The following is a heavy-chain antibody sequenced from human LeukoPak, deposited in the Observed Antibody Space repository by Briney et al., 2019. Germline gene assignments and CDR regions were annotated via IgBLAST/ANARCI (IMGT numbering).Heavy chain of an antibody. CDR3: AHRYHRIAAASIDY. Sequence: SETLSLTCSVSGRSITTNSYYWGRIRQPPGKGLEWIGSVHYSGSTYYNPSLKSRVAISVDTSKDQFSLKLSSVTAADTAVYYCAHRYHRIAAASIDYWGQGTLVTVSS. J-gene: IGHJ4*02. CDR2: VHYSGST. CDR1: GRSITTNSYY. D-gene: IGHD6-13*01. V-gene: IGHV4-39*07.